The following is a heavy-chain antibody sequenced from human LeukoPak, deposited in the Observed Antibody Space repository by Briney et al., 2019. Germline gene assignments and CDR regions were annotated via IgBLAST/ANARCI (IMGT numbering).Heavy chain of an antibody. V-gene: IGHV3-23*01. CDR2: ISGSGGST. Sequence: VQPGGSLRLSCVASGFTFSGYAMSWVRQAPGKGLEWVSAISGSGGSTYYADSVKGRFTISRDNSKNTLYLQMNSLRAEDTAVYYCAKGGDGYNYPDSWGQGTLVTVSS. D-gene: IGHD5-24*01. J-gene: IGHJ4*02. CDR1: GFTFSGYA. CDR3: AKGGDGYNYPDS.